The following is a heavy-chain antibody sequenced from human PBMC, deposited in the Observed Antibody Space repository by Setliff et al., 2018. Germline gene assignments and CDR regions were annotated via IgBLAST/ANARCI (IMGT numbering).Heavy chain of an antibody. V-gene: IGHV4-39*07. J-gene: IGHJ4*02. D-gene: IGHD3-3*01. CDR1: GGSISSSSYY. CDR3: AYSSDYDFWSGYPPALDY. Sequence: PSETLSLTCAVSGGSISSSSYYWGWIRQPPGKGLEWIGEINHSGSTNYNPSLKSRVTISVDTSKNQFSLKLSSVTAADTAVYYCAYSSDYDFWSGYPPALDYWGQGTLVTVS. CDR2: INHSGST.